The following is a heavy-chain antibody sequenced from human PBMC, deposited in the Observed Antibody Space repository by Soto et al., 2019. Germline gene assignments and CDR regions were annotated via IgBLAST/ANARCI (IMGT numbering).Heavy chain of an antibody. Sequence: GGSLRLSCAASGFTFSSYGMHWFRQAPGKGLAWVAVIWYDGSNKYYADSVKGRFTISRDNSKNTLYLQMNSLRAEDTAVYYCARDPIAAAAYYYYGMDVWGQGTTVTVSS. CDR1: GFTFSSYG. D-gene: IGHD6-13*01. V-gene: IGHV3-33*01. J-gene: IGHJ6*02. CDR2: IWYDGSNK. CDR3: ARDPIAAAAYYYYGMDV.